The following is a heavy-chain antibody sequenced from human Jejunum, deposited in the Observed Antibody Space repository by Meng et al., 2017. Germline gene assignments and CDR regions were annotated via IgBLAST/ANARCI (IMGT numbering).Heavy chain of an antibody. Sequence: QEQLEESGPGLVKPSVTLSLTVTVSGGSINNDCWSWIRQPPGKGLEWIGYIYYSGSTNYNPSLKSRVTISVDTSKNQFSLKLSSVTAADTAVYYCARGWSYKGAYDYWGQGTLVTVSS. CDR1: GGSINNDC. J-gene: IGHJ4*02. CDR2: IYYSGST. CDR3: ARGWSYKGAYDY. D-gene: IGHD1-26*01. V-gene: IGHV4-59*01.